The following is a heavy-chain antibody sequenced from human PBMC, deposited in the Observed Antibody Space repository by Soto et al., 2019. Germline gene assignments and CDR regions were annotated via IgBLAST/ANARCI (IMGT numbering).Heavy chain of an antibody. CDR3: ARDSSWFGEFYYYYYMDV. Sequence: EVQLVESGGGLVKPGGSLRLSCAASGFTFSSYSMNWVRQAPGKGLEWVSSISSSSSYIYYADSVKGRFTISRDNAKNSLYMQRNSLRAEDTAVYYCARDSSWFGEFYYYYYMDVWGKGTTVTVSS. CDR2: ISSSSSYI. CDR1: GFTFSSYS. V-gene: IGHV3-21*01. J-gene: IGHJ6*03. D-gene: IGHD3-10*01.